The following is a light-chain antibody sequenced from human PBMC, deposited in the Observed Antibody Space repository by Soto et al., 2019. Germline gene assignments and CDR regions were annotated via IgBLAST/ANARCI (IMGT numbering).Light chain of an antibody. CDR3: QQYASSPIT. CDR2: GAS. CDR1: QSFSRSF. J-gene: IGKJ5*01. V-gene: IGKV3-20*01. Sequence: ENVLTQSPGTLSLSPGERATLSCRASQSFSRSFLAWYQQKPGQAPRLLIYGASTRATGIPDRFSGSGSGTDFTLSITRLEPEDFAVYYCQQYASSPITFGQGTRLEIK.